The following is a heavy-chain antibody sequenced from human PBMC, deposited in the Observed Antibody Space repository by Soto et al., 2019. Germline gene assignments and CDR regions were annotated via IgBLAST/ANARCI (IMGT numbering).Heavy chain of an antibody. CDR2: INAGNGNT. D-gene: IGHD2-8*01. V-gene: IGHV1-3*01. CDR1: GYTFTSYA. CDR3: ARDLGAMALANGVCY. Sequence: GASVKVSCQASGYTFTSYAMHWVRQAPGQRLEWMGWINAGNGNTKYSQKFQGRVTITRDTSASTAYMELSSLRSEDTAVYYCARDLGAMALANGVCYWGQGTLVTVSS. J-gene: IGHJ4*02.